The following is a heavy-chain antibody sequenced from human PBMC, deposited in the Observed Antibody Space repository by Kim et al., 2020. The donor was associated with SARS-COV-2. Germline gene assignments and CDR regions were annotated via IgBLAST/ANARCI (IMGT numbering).Heavy chain of an antibody. CDR2: INHSGST. CDR1: GGSFSGYY. CDR3: ARGPPYCSGGSCYPNWFDP. V-gene: IGHV4-34*01. D-gene: IGHD2-15*01. Sequence: SETLSLTCAVYGGSFSGYYWSWIRQPPGKGLEWIGEINHSGSTNYNPSLKSRVTISVDTSKNQFSLKLSSVTAADTAVYYCARGPPYCSGGSCYPNWFDPWGQGTLVTVSS. J-gene: IGHJ5*02.